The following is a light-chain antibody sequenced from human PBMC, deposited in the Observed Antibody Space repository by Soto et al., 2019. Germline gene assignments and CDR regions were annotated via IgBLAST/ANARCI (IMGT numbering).Light chain of an antibody. CDR1: QSISSW. CDR2: GAS. CDR3: QQYDNFFRT. V-gene: IGKV1-5*01. J-gene: IGKJ1*01. Sequence: DIQMTQSPSTLSASVGDRVTITCRASQSISSWLAWYQHKPGKAPKLLIFGASSWESGVPSRFSGSGSGTEFTLTISSLQPDDFATYYCQQYDNFFRTFGQGTKVEIK.